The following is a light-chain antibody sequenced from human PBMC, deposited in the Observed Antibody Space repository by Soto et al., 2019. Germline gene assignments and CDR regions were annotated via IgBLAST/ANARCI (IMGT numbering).Light chain of an antibody. CDR1: DSNIGARYH. CDR2: GNS. V-gene: IGLV1-40*01. Sequence: QSVLTQPHSVSGAPGQRVTISCTGSDSNIGARYHVHWYQQLPGKAPRLIIYGNSNRPSGVPDRFSGSKSGSSASLAISGLQADDEATYYCQSYDSNLSGRVFGEGTQLTVL. J-gene: IGLJ3*02. CDR3: QSYDSNLSGRV.